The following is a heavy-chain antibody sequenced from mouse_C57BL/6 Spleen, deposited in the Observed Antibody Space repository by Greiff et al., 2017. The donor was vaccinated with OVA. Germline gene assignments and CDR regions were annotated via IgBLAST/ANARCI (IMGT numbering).Heavy chain of an antibody. V-gene: IGHV1-15*01. J-gene: IGHJ2*01. CDR2: IDPETGGT. Sequence: QVQLQQSGAELVRPGASVTLSCKASGYTFTDYEMHWVKQTPVHGLEWIGAIDPETGGTAYNQKFKGKAILTADKSSSTAYMELRSLTSEDSAVYYCTRYGNYPYYFDYWGQGTTLTVSS. CDR1: GYTFTDYE. CDR3: TRYGNYPYYFDY. D-gene: IGHD2-1*01.